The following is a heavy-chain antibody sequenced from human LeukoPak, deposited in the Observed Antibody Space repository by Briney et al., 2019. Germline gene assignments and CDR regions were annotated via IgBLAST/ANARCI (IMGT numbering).Heavy chain of an antibody. CDR3: ARASGYCSSTSCPDMDY. CDR1: GGTFRSYA. V-gene: IGHV1-69*05. J-gene: IGHJ4*02. Sequence: SVKVSCKASGGTFRSYAISWVRQAPGQGLEWMGGIIPIFGTANYAQKFQGRVTITTDESTSTAYMELSSLRSEDTAVYYCARASGYCSSTSCPDMDYWGQGTLVTVSS. CDR2: IIPIFGTA. D-gene: IGHD2-2*01.